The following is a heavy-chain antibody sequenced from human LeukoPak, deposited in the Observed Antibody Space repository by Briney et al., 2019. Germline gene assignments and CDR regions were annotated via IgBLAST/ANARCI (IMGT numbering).Heavy chain of an antibody. CDR2: INHSGST. CDR1: GGSSSGYY. J-gene: IGHJ4*02. D-gene: IGHD2-2*02. V-gene: IGHV4-34*01. Sequence: PSETLSLTCAVYGGSSSGYYWSWIRQPPGKGLEWIGEINHSGSTNYNPSLKSRVTISVDTSKNQFSLKLSSVTAADTAVYYCARGIVVVPAAISLSRPGARFDYWGQGTLVTVSS. CDR3: ARGIVVVPAAISLSRPGARFDY.